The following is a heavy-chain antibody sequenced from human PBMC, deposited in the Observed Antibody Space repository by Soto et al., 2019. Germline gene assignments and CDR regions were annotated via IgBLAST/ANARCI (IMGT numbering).Heavy chain of an antibody. D-gene: IGHD5-12*01. Sequence: GGSLRLSCAASGFTFNSYGIHWVRQAPGKGLEWVAVISHDGSKTNYADSVKGRFTISRDNSKNTLYLQMNSLRAEDTAVYYCARDRRLRLGESFDYWGQGTLVTVSS. CDR3: ARDRRLRLGESFDY. CDR2: ISHDGSKT. J-gene: IGHJ4*02. CDR1: GFTFNSYG. V-gene: IGHV3-30*03.